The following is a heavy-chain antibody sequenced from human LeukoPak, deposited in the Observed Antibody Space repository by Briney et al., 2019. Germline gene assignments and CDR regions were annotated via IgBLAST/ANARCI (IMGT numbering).Heavy chain of an antibody. CDR3: ARVQGEGIKIAVAYYYGMDV. J-gene: IGHJ6*02. D-gene: IGHD6-19*01. CDR1: GGSISSSSYY. CDR2: IYYSGST. Sequence: SETLSLTCTVSGGSISSSSYYWGWIRQPPGKGLEWIGSIYYSGSTYYNPSLKSRVTISVDKSKNQFSLKLSSVTAADTAVYYCARVQGEGIKIAVAYYYGMDVWGQGTTVTVSS. V-gene: IGHV4-39*07.